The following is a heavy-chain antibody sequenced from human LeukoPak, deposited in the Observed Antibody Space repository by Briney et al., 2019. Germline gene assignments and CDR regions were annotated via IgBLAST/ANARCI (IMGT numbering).Heavy chain of an antibody. CDR2: IYYSGST. Sequence: PSETLSLTCTVSGGSISSSSYYWGWIRQPPGKGLEWIGSIYYSGSTYYNPSLKSRVTISVDTSKNQFSLKLSSVTAADTAVYYCARHVVVVPAAFGHPDAFDIWGQGTMVTVSS. J-gene: IGHJ3*02. CDR3: ARHVVVVPAAFGHPDAFDI. CDR1: GGSISSSSYY. D-gene: IGHD2-2*01. V-gene: IGHV4-39*01.